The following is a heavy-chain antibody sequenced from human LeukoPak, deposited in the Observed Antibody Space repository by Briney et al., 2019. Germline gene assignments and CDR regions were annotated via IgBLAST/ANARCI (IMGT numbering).Heavy chain of an antibody. CDR3: ARAQITYYYYYYMDV. Sequence: GASVKVSCKASGYTFTGYYMHWVRQAPGQGLEWMGWINPNSGGTNYAQKFQGRVTMTRDTSISTAYMELSRLRSDDTAVYYCARAQITYYYYYYMDVWGKGTTVTVSS. J-gene: IGHJ6*03. D-gene: IGHD5-24*01. V-gene: IGHV1-2*02. CDR1: GYTFTGYY. CDR2: INPNSGGT.